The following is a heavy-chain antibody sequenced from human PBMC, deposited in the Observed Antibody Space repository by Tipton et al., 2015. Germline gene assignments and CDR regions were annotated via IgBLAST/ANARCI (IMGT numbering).Heavy chain of an antibody. J-gene: IGHJ4*02. CDR1: GYIFTSFW. CDR2: IYPGDSET. Sequence: QSGAEVKKPGESLKISCKGSGYIFTSFWIGWVRQMPGKGLEWMGTIYPGDSETRYNPSFQGQVTISADKSITTAYLQWRSLKASDTAMYYCVRRARRVGSHSYPYYFDYWGQGTPVPVSS. CDR3: VRRARRVGSHSYPYYFDY. V-gene: IGHV5-51*01. D-gene: IGHD1-26*01.